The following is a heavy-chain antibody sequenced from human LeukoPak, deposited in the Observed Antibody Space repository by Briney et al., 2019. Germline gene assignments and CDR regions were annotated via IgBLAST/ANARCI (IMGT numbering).Heavy chain of an antibody. V-gene: IGHV1-69*04. D-gene: IGHD3-3*01. CDR1: GGTFSSYA. Sequence: ASVKVSCKASGGTFSSYAIRWVRQAPGQGLEWMGRIIPILGIANYAQKFQGRVTITADKSTSTAYMELSSLRSEDTAVYYCARDADDFWSGYYEGYYFDYWGQGTLVTVSS. J-gene: IGHJ4*02. CDR2: IIPILGIA. CDR3: ARDADDFWSGYYEGYYFDY.